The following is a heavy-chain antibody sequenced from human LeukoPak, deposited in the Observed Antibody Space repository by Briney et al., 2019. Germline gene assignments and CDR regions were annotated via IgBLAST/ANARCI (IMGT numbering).Heavy chain of an antibody. V-gene: IGHV3-64*01. Sequence: GGSLRLSCAASGFTFSSYAMHWVRQAPGKGLEYVSAISSNGGSTYYANSVKGRFTISRDNSKNTLYLQMGSLRAEDMAVYYCARDGNCGDFHDAFDIWGQGTMVTVSS. J-gene: IGHJ3*02. CDR2: ISSNGGST. D-gene: IGHD4-17*01. CDR3: ARDGNCGDFHDAFDI. CDR1: GFTFSSYA.